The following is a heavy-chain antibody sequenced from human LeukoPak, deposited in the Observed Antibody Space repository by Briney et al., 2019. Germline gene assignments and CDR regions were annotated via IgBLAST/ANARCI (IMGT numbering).Heavy chain of an antibody. CDR3: ARAVEWPYYYMDV. CDR1: GGSISSSSYY. CDR2: IYYSGST. V-gene: IGHV4-39*01. D-gene: IGHD2-8*01. J-gene: IGHJ6*03. Sequence: SETLSLTCTVSGGSISSSSYYWGWIRQPPGKGLEWVGNIYYSGSTYYNPSLKSRVTISVDTSKNQFSLKLSSVTAADTAVYYCARAVEWPYYYMDVWGRGTTVTVSS.